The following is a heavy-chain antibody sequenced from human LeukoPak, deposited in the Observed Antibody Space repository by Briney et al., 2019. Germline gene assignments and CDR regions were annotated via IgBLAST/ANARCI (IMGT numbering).Heavy chain of an antibody. CDR1: GGSFSGYY. CDR2: INHSGST. J-gene: IGHJ4*02. Sequence: SEALSLTCAAYGGSFSGYYWSWIRQPPGKGLEWIGEINHSGSTNYNPSLKSRVTISVDTSKNQFSLKLSSVTAADTAVYYCARGFPPVAGLLGLDYWGQGTLVTVSS. CDR3: ARGFPPVAGLLGLDY. V-gene: IGHV4-34*01. D-gene: IGHD6-19*01.